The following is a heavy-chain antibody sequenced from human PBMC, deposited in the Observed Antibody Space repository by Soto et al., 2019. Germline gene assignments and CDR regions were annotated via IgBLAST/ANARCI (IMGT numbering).Heavy chain of an antibody. CDR3: ARAYSSGWFDY. J-gene: IGHJ4*02. CDR2: INSDGSST. Sequence: GGSLRLSCAASGFTFSSDWMHWVRQAPGKGLVWVSRINSDGSSTSYADSVKGRFTISRDNAKNTLYLQMNSLRAEDTAVYYCARAYSSGWFDYWGQGTLVTVSS. V-gene: IGHV3-74*01. D-gene: IGHD6-19*01. CDR1: GFTFSSDW.